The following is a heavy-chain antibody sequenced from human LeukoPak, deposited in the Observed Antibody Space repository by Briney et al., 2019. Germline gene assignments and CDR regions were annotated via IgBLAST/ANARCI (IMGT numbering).Heavy chain of an antibody. CDR3: ARFYSNYQPADY. CDR2: ISAYNGNT. Sequence: ASVKVSCKASGYTFTSYGISWVRQAPGQGLEWMGWISAYNGNTSYAQKLQGRVTMTTDTSTSTAYMELRSLRSDDTAVYYCARFYSNYQPADYWGQGTLVTVSS. V-gene: IGHV1-18*01. J-gene: IGHJ4*02. CDR1: GYTFTSYG. D-gene: IGHD4-11*01.